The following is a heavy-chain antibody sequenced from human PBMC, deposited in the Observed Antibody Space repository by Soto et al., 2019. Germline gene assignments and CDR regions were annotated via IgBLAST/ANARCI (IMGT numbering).Heavy chain of an antibody. CDR2: IDPSDSYT. CDR1: GYSFTSYW. CDR3: ARSKGGYYYYYGMDV. V-gene: IGHV5-10-1*01. Sequence: GESLKISCKCSGYSFTSYWISLVRQMPGKGLEWMGRIDPSDSYTNYSPSFQGHVTISADKSISTAYLQWSSLKASDTAMYYCARSKGGYYYYYGMDVWGQGTTVTVSS. D-gene: IGHD3-16*01. J-gene: IGHJ6*02.